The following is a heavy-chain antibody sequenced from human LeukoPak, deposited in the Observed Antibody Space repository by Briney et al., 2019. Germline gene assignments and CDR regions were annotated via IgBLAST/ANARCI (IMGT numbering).Heavy chain of an antibody. CDR1: GGSMRNYY. CDR2: TYDSGSS. CDR3: ARGWASSWYYFDF. J-gene: IGHJ4*02. D-gene: IGHD2-2*01. Sequence: SETLSLTCAVSGGSMRNYYWSWIRHPPGKGLEWIGYTYDSGSSSYNPSLRSRVSISIDTSKNQFSLNLSSVTAADTAVYYCARGWASSWYYFDFWGQGTLVTVSS. V-gene: IGHV4-59*01.